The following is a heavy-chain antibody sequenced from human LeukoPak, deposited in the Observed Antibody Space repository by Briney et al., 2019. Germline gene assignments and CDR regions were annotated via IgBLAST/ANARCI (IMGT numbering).Heavy chain of an antibody. V-gene: IGHV4-30-4*01. J-gene: IGHJ5*02. D-gene: IGHD3-22*01. CDR1: GGSISSGDYY. CDR2: MYYSGST. Sequence: SQTLSLTCTVSGGSISSGDYYWSWIRQPPGKGLEWIGYMYYSGSTYYNPSLKSRATISVDTSKNQFSLELSSVTAADTAVYYCARPYYYDSRIDPWGQGTLVTISS. CDR3: ARPYYYDSRIDP.